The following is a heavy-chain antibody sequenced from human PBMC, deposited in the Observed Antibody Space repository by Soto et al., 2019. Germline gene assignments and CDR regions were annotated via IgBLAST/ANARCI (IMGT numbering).Heavy chain of an antibody. V-gene: IGHV3-30-3*01. Sequence: GGSLRLSCAASGFTFSSYAMHWVRQAPGKGLEWVAVISYDGSNKYYADSVKGRFTISRDNSMNTLYLQMNSLRAEDTAVYYCARPYYDFWSGYFPSRLYYYYGMDVWGQGTTVTVSS. CDR1: GFTFSSYA. CDR2: ISYDGSNK. J-gene: IGHJ6*02. CDR3: ARPYYDFWSGYFPSRLYYYYGMDV. D-gene: IGHD3-3*01.